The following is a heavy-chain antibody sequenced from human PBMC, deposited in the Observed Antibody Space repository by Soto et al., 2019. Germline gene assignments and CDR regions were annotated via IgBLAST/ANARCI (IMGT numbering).Heavy chain of an antibody. V-gene: IGHV4-59*03. D-gene: IGHD2-2*01. Sequence: VQLQESGPGLVKPSETLSLTCSVSGDSISSYFRNWIRQPPGKGLEWIGCIYDSGNTDVNPSLKIRVTMSLSTSKNQFSLSLSSVTAADTAVYYCVSSRAAIYGDAFDVWGQGTMVTVSS. J-gene: IGHJ3*01. CDR2: IYDSGNT. CDR3: VSSRAAIYGDAFDV. CDR1: GDSISSYF.